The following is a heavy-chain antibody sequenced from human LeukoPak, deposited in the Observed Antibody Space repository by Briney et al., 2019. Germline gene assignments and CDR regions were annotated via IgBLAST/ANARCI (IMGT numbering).Heavy chain of an antibody. J-gene: IGHJ6*02. CDR2: INAGNGNT. CDR3: ARRSTAMAPGYYYGMDV. Sequence: GASVKVSCKASGYTFTSYGISWVRQAPGQGLEWMGWINAGNGNTKYSQKFQGRVTITRDTSASTAYMELSSLRSEDTAVYYCARRSTAMAPGYYYGMDVWGQGTTVTVSS. V-gene: IGHV1-3*01. D-gene: IGHD5-18*01. CDR1: GYTFTSYG.